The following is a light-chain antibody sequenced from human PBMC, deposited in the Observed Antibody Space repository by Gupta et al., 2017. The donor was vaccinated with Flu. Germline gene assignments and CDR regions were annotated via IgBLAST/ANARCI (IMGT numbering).Light chain of an antibody. V-gene: IGLV2-8*01. Sequence: QSALTQPPSASGSPGQSVTISCTGTSSDVGGYDFVSWYQHHPGKAPEVVIYEVSKRPSGVPDRFSGSKSGNTASLTVSGLQTDDEADYYCSSYAGRSIYYVFGTGTKVTVL. CDR3: SSYAGRSIYYV. CDR2: EVS. J-gene: IGLJ1*01. CDR1: SSDVGGYDF.